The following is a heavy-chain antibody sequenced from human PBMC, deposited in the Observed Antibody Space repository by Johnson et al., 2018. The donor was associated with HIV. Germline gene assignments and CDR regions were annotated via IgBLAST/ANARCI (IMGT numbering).Heavy chain of an antibody. CDR2: ASGSGVTS. V-gene: IGHV3-23*04. J-gene: IGHJ3*02. Sequence: VQLVESGGGLVQPGGSLRPSCAASGFTVSSNYMSWVRQAPGTGLEWSSGASGSGVTSYYADSLKGRFTISRDNARDTLYLQVHRLRAEDTAVYYCAKDQAVAGRGLLAFDIWGHGTMVTDSS. CDR1: GFTVSSNY. D-gene: IGHD6-19*01. CDR3: AKDQAVAGRGLLAFDI.